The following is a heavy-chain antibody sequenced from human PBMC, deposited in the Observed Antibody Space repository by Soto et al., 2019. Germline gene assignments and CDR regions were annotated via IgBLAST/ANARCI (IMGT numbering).Heavy chain of an antibody. CDR3: SQGGSGSYYGMDV. CDR2: IYWDNDK. D-gene: IGHD3-10*01. Sequence: QITLKESGPTLVKPTQTLTLTCTFSGLSLTTSGVGVSWIRQPPGKALEWLAVIYWDNDKRFSPSLKTRLTLTRDTSKNQVILTMTNMDPVDTGTYYCSQGGSGSYYGMDVWGQGTTVTVSS. J-gene: IGHJ6*02. V-gene: IGHV2-5*02. CDR1: GLSLTTSGVG.